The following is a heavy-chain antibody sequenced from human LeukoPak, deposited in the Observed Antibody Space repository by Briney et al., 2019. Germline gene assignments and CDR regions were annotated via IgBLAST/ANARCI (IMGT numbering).Heavy chain of an antibody. J-gene: IGHJ3*02. D-gene: IGHD1-7*01. CDR3: AKSGWNYDAFDI. CDR2: FDPEDGET. Sequence: ASVKVSCKVSGYTLTELSMHWVRQAPGKGLEWMGGFDPEDGETIYAQKFQGRVTMTEDTSTDTAYMELSSLRSEDTAVYYCAKSGWNYDAFDIWGQGTMVTVSS. CDR1: GYTLTELS. V-gene: IGHV1-24*01.